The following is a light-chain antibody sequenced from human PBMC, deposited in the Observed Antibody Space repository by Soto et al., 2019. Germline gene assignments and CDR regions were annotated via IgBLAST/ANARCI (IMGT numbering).Light chain of an antibody. V-gene: IGKV1-39*01. Sequence: DIQMTQSPSSLSASVGDRVTITCRASETITYYLNWYQQKPGKAPKLLIYGASSLQSGVPSRFSGRGSGTDFTLTITSLQPEDFATYYCQQSYSTPITFGGGTKVEI. J-gene: IGKJ4*01. CDR3: QQSYSTPIT. CDR1: ETITYY. CDR2: GAS.